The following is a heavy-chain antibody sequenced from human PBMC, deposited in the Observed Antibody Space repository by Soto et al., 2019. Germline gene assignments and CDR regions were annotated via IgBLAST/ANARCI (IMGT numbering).Heavy chain of an antibody. CDR2: ISYDGSNK. CDR3: AKDVGSSWYYYYYGMDV. V-gene: IGHV3-30*18. Sequence: GGSLRLSCAASGFTFSSYGMHWVRQAPGKGLEWVAVISYDGSNKYYADSVKGRFTISRDNSKNTLYLQMNSLRAEDTAVYYCAKDVGSSWYYYYYGMDVWGQGTTVTVSS. D-gene: IGHD6-13*01. CDR1: GFTFSSYG. J-gene: IGHJ6*02.